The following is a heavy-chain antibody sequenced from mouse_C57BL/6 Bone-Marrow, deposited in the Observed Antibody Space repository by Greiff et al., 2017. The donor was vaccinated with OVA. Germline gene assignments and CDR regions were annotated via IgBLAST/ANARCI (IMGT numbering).Heavy chain of an antibody. D-gene: IGHD1-1*02. Sequence: QVQLQQSGPGLVQPSQCLSITCTASGFSLTSYCVHWVRQSPGKGLEWLGVIWRGGSTAYNAAFISRLSISKDNSKSQVFFKMSSLQADDTAIYYCARSRLLGAMDYWGQGTSVTVAS. J-gene: IGHJ4*01. CDR3: ARSRLLGAMDY. CDR1: GFSLTSYC. V-gene: IGHV2-2*01. CDR2: IWRGGST.